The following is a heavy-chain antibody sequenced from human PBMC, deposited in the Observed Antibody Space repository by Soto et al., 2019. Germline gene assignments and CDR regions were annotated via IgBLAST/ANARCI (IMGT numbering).Heavy chain of an antibody. CDR1: GFSFSTYG. CDR2: ISKDGSHS. Sequence: QVQLVESGGGVVQPGGSLRLSCAASGFSFSTYGIHWVRQAPGKGLEWVATISKDGSHSYYAHSVKGRFTTSRDNSQNKTFRQVSSRRADDTAVYFCARGTDYADLGNVEYFPPWGQGTLVTVPS. J-gene: IGHJ1*01. CDR3: ARGTDYADLGNVEYFPP. V-gene: IGHV3-30*03. D-gene: IGHD4-17*01.